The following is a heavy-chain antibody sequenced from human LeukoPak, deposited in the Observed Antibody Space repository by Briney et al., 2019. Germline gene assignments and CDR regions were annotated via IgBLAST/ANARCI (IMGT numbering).Heavy chain of an antibody. CDR2: ISYDGSNK. CDR1: GFTFSSYA. J-gene: IGHJ3*02. V-gene: IGHV3-30*04. D-gene: IGHD6-19*01. CDR3: AKRYNSGWGDAFDI. Sequence: PGGSLRLSCAASGFTFSSYAMHWVRQAPGKGLEWVAVISYDGSNKYYADSVKGRFTISRDNSKNTLYLQMNSLRAEDTAVYYCAKRYNSGWGDAFDIWGQGTMVTVSS.